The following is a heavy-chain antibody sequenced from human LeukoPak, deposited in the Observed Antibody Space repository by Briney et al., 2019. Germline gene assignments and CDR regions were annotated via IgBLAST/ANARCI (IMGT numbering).Heavy chain of an antibody. CDR3: ARSGSYSTFDY. D-gene: IGHD1-26*01. V-gene: IGHV3-30*04. CDR2: ISYDGSNK. J-gene: IGHJ4*02. Sequence: PGRSLRLSCAASGFTFSSYAMHWVRQAPGKGLEWVAVISYDGSNKYYADSVKGRFTISRDNSKNTLYLQMNSLRAEDTAVYYCARSGSYSTFDYWGQGTLVTVSS. CDR1: GFTFSSYA.